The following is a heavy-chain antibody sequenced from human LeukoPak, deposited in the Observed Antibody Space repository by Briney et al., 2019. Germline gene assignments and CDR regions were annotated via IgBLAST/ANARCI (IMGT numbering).Heavy chain of an antibody. D-gene: IGHD2-2*01. CDR2: ISYDGSNK. J-gene: IGHJ4*02. Sequence: QPGRSLRLSCAASGFTFSSYGMHWVRQAPGKGLEWVAVISYDGSNKYYADSVKGRFTISRDNSKNTLYLQMNSLRAEDTAVYYCAKDRGKYQLLVEFDYWGQGTPVTVSS. CDR1: GFTFSSYG. CDR3: AKDRGKYQLLVEFDY. V-gene: IGHV3-30*18.